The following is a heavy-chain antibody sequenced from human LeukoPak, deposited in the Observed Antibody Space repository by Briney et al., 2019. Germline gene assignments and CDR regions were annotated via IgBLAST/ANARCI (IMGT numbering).Heavy chain of an antibody. J-gene: IGHJ5*02. D-gene: IGHD5-18*01. CDR1: GFTVSSNY. CDR2: IYSGGST. V-gene: IGHV3-66*01. CDR3: ARAEGYSYGVNWFDP. Sequence: GGSLRLSCAASGFTVSSNYMSWVRQAPGKGLEWASVIYSGGSTYYADSVKGRFTISRDNAKNSLYLQMNSLRAEDTAVYYCARAEGYSYGVNWFDPWGQGTLVTVSS.